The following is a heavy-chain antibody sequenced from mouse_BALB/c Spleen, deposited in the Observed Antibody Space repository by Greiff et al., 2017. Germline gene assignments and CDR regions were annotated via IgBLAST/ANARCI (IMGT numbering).Heavy chain of an antibody. Sequence: VQLQESGAELVRPGAPVTLSCKASGYTFTDYDMHWVKQTPVHGLEWIGAIDPETGGTAYNQKFKGKATLTADTSSRTAYMEARSLTSEDSAVYYCTTGGAWFAYWGQGTLVTVSA. CDR2: IDPETGGT. CDR3: TTGGAWFAY. V-gene: IGHV1-15*01. D-gene: IGHD4-1*01. J-gene: IGHJ3*01. CDR1: GYTFTDYD.